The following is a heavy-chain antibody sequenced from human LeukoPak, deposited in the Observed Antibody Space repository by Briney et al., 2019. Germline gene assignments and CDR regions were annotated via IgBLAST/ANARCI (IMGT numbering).Heavy chain of an antibody. J-gene: IGHJ4*02. CDR2: IYSGGST. V-gene: IGHV3-66*01. CDR1: GFTVSSNY. CDR3: ARDRRSIVGATLHSDY. D-gene: IGHD1-26*01. Sequence: GGSLRLSCAASGFTVSSNYMSWVRQAPGKGLEWVSVIYSGGSTYYADSVRGRFTISRDNSKNTLYLQMNSLRAEDTAVYYCARDRRSIVGATLHSDYWGQGTLVTVSS.